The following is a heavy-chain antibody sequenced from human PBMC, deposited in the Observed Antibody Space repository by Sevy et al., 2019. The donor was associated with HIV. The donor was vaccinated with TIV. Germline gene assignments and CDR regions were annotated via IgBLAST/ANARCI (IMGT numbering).Heavy chain of an antibody. CDR1: GFTFMSYA. CDR2: ISGSGASK. J-gene: IGHJ3*01. CDR3: AKSRRGWPQGAFDV. D-gene: IGHD6-19*01. Sequence: GGSLRLSCTASGFTFMSYAMSWVRQAPGKGLEWVSDISGSGASKNYADSVKGRFTISRDNSNKTLYLQMNSLTAEDTAVYYCAKSRRGWPQGAFDVWGQGTMVTVSS. V-gene: IGHV3-23*01.